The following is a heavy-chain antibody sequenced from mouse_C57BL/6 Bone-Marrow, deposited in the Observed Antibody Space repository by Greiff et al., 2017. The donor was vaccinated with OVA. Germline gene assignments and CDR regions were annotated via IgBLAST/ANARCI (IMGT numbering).Heavy chain of an antibody. Sequence: EVKLQESGPGLVKPSQSLSLTCSVTGYSITSGYYWNWIRQFPGNKLEWMGYISYDGSNNYNPSLKNRNSITRDTSKNQFFLKLNSVTTEDTATYYCARAPLYYYGSSHWYFDVWGTGTTVTVSS. V-gene: IGHV3-6*01. CDR1: GYSITSGYY. J-gene: IGHJ1*03. CDR2: ISYDGSN. CDR3: ARAPLYYYGSSHWYFDV. D-gene: IGHD1-1*01.